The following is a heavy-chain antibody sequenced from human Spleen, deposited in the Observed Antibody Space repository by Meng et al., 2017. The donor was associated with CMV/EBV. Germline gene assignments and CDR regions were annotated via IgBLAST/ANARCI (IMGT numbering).Heavy chain of an antibody. J-gene: IGHJ6*02. V-gene: IGHV4-39*06. D-gene: IGHD3-3*01. Sequence: GSLRLSCTVSVASITSSCYFWDWIRQSPGKGLEWIGSLSYGGSIYYNSSLKSRVTISVDMSRNQLTLRLTSVTAADTAVYYCAKIFPSDYYRYSMDVWGQGTTVTVSS. CDR2: LSYGGSI. CDR3: AKIFPSDYYRYSMDV. CDR1: VASITSSCYF.